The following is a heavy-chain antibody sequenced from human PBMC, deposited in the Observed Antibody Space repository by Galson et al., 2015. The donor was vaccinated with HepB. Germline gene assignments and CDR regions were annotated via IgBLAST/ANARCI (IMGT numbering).Heavy chain of an antibody. J-gene: IGHJ4*02. CDR3: AHIQVVGTHGCFDS. D-gene: IGHD2-15*01. V-gene: IGHV2-5*02. CDR2: TYWDDDN. CDR1: GFSLRTPGVG. Sequence: PALVKPTQTLTLTCTFSGFSLRTPGVGVAWIRQPPGEALEWLALTYWDDDNHYSPSMKTRLTITKDTSKNQVVLTLTNMDPVDTATYYCAHIQVVGTHGCFDSWGQGTLVTVSS.